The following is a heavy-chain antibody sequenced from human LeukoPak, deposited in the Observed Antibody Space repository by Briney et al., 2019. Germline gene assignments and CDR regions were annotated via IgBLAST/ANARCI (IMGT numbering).Heavy chain of an antibody. CDR1: GFTFSSYA. J-gene: IGHJ4*02. V-gene: IGHV3-23*01. CDR2: ISGSGGST. D-gene: IGHD3-3*01. Sequence: GGSLRLSCAASGFTFSSYAMSWVRQAPGKGLEWVSAISGSGGSTYYANSGKGRFTISRDNSKNTLYLQMNSLRAEDTAVYYCAKDLTIFGVVINGDFDYWGQGTLVTVSS. CDR3: AKDLTIFGVVINGDFDY.